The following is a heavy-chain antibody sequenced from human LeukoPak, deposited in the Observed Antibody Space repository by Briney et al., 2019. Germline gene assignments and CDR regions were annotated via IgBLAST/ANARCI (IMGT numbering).Heavy chain of an antibody. V-gene: IGHV1-69*13. CDR2: IIPIFGTA. J-gene: IGHJ5*02. CDR3: ARDRITMVRGEPSNWFDP. D-gene: IGHD3-10*01. Sequence: ASVKVSCKASGGTFSSYAISWVRKAPGQGLEWMGGIIPIFGTANYAQKFQGRVTITADESTSTAYMELSSLRSEDTAVYYCARDRITMVRGEPSNWFDPWGQGTLVTVSS. CDR1: GGTFSSYA.